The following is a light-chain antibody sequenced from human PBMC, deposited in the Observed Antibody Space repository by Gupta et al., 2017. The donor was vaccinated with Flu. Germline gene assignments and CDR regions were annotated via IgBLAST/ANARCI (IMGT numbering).Light chain of an antibody. V-gene: IGKV3-20*01. CDR2: GAS. CDR3: QQYGSSPLT. J-gene: IGKJ4*01. Sequence: DIVLTQSPGPLSLSAGERATLSCRASQSVSSSHLAWYQQKPGQAPRLLIYGASSRATGIPDRFSGSGSGTDFTLTISRLEPEEFAVYYCQQYGSSPLTFGGGTKVEIK. CDR1: QSVSSSH.